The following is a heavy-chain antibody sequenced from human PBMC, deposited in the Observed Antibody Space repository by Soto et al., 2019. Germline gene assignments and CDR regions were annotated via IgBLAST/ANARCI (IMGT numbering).Heavy chain of an antibody. CDR1: GFTFSSYA. D-gene: IGHD3-3*01. V-gene: IGHV3-30-3*01. CDR3: ARGSTIYGVVIPYYYYYGMDV. J-gene: IGHJ6*02. CDR2: ISYDGSNK. Sequence: GGSLRLSCAASGFTFSSYAMHWVRQAPGKGLEWVAVISYDGSNKYYADSVKGRFTISRDNSKNTLYLQMNSLRAEDTAVYYCARGSTIYGVVIPYYYYYGMDVWGQGTTVTVSS.